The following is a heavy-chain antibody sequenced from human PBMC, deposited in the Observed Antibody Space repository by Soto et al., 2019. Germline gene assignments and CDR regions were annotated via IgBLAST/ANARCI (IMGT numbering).Heavy chain of an antibody. CDR1: GYTFTSYD. D-gene: IGHD2-15*01. J-gene: IGHJ5*02. CDR3: AMLQPHGSIA. CDR2: MNPNSGNT. Sequence: QVQLVQSGAEVKKPGASVKVSCKASGYTFTSYDINWVRLATGQGLEWMGWMNPNSGNTAYAQKLQGRVTMTSNTSISTAYMELSTLRSQYTAAYYCAMLQPHGSIAWRQGTLLTVSS. V-gene: IGHV1-8*01.